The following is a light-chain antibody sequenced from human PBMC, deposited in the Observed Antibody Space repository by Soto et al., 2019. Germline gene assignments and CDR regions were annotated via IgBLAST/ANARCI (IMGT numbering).Light chain of an antibody. J-gene: IGLJ2*01. V-gene: IGLV1-51*01. Sequence: QSVLTQPPSVSAAPGQRVTISCSGSSSNIDGNYVSWYQVVPRTAPKLLIYDNHKRHSGVPDRFSGSKSGTSATLGIADLHAGDEAHYYCGTWDINLDTVVFGGGTKLTVL. CDR1: SSNIDGNY. CDR2: DNH. CDR3: GTWDINLDTVV.